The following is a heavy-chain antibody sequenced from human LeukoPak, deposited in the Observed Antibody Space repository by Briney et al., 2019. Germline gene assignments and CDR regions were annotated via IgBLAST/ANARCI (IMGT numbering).Heavy chain of an antibody. V-gene: IGHV1-46*03. Sequence: GASVKVSCKASGYTFTSYYMHWVRQAPGQGLEWMGIINPSGGSTSYAQKFQGRVTMTRDTSTSTVYMELSSLRSEDTAVYYCAIADYDILTGYYNSWFDPWGQGTLVTVS. D-gene: IGHD3-9*01. CDR2: INPSGGST. CDR1: GYTFTSYY. J-gene: IGHJ5*02. CDR3: AIADYDILTGYYNSWFDP.